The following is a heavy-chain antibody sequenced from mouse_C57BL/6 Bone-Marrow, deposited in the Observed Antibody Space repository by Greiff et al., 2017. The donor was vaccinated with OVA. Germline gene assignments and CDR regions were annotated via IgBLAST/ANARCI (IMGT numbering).Heavy chain of an antibody. Sequence: EVQVVESGGGLVQPGGSLKLSCAASGFTFSDYGMAWVRQAPRKGPEWVAFISNLAYSIYYADTVTGRFTISRESAKNTLYLEMSSLRSEDTAMYYCARQGSYYSSSLYAMDYWGQGTSVTVSS. CDR3: ARQGSYYSSSLYAMDY. V-gene: IGHV5-15*01. CDR1: GFTFSDYG. D-gene: IGHD1-1*01. CDR2: ISNLAYSI. J-gene: IGHJ4*01.